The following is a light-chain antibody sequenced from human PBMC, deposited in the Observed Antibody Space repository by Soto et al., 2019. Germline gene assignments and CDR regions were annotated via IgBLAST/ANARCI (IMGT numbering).Light chain of an antibody. CDR3: QQHYTTPRT. J-gene: IGKJ1*01. CDR1: QSILFTSDNKNY. Sequence: DVVMPQSPASLAVSLCERATIPCQSSQSILFTSDNKNYLAWYQQKSGQPPRLLIYWASTRESGVPDRFSGRGSGTDFSLTISSLEAEDVAVYYCQQHYTTPRTFGQGTKVDIK. CDR2: WAS. V-gene: IGKV4-1*01.